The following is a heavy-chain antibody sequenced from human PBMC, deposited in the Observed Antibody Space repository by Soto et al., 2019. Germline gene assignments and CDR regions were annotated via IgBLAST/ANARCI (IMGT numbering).Heavy chain of an antibody. V-gene: IGHV4-4*02. CDR1: GGSIRSSNW. D-gene: IGHD6-13*01. CDR3: ARDLGGSIYSSSWYDRGWFDP. CDR2: IYHSGST. J-gene: IGHJ5*02. Sequence: SETLSLTCAVSGGSIRSSNWWSWVRQPPGKGLEWIGEIYHSGSTNYNPSLKSRVTISVDKSKNQFSLKLSSVTAADTAVYYCARDLGGSIYSSSWYDRGWFDPWGQGTLVTVSS.